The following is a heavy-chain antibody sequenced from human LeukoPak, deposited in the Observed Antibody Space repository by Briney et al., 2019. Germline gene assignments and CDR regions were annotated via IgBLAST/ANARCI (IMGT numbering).Heavy chain of an antibody. CDR1: GGTFSSDA. D-gene: IGHD3-9*01. CDR2: IIPILGIA. Sequence: SVKVSCKASGGTFSSDAISWVRQAPGQGLEWMGRIIPILGIANYAQKFQGRVTITADKSTSTAYMELSSLRSEDTAVYYCARDFTGEGLTGLTPLGYWGQGTLVTVSS. CDR3: ARDFTGEGLTGLTPLGY. J-gene: IGHJ4*02. V-gene: IGHV1-69*04.